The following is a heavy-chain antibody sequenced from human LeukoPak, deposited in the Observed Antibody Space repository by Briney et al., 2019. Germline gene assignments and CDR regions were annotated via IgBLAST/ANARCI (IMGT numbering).Heavy chain of an antibody. J-gene: IGHJ4*02. Sequence: PGGSLRLSCATSGFTFSSYAMSWVHQAPGKGLEWVSGIGASGGSTYYADSVKGRFTISRDNSKNTLYLQMNSLRTEDTAVYYCAKAEGYDILTGLVYWGQGTLVTVSS. D-gene: IGHD3-9*01. V-gene: IGHV3-23*01. CDR2: IGASGGST. CDR1: GFTFSSYA. CDR3: AKAEGYDILTGLVY.